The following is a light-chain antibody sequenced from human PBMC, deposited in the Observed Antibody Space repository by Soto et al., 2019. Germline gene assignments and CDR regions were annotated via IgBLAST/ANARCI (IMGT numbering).Light chain of an antibody. J-gene: IGKJ4*01. CDR2: DAS. CDR3: QQRRNWPPVT. V-gene: IGKV3-11*01. Sequence: IVLTQSPATLSLSPGEIATLSFRASQSFGYHLAWYQQKPGQAPRLLIYDASNRATGIPARFSGSGSGTDFTLAISSLEPEDFAVYYCQQRRNWPPVTFGGGTKVDIK. CDR1: QSFGYH.